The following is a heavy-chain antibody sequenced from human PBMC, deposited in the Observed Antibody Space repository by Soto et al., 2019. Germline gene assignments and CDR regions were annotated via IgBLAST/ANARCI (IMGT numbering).Heavy chain of an antibody. D-gene: IGHD1-26*01. J-gene: IGHJ4*02. CDR2: IYYSGST. CDR3: ASQHSGSYYYFDY. V-gene: IGHV4-31*03. CDR1: GGSISSDGYY. Sequence: PSETLSLTCTVSGGSISSDGYYWRWIRQHPGKGLEWIGYIYYSGSTYYNPSLKSRVTISVDTSKNQFSLKLSSVTAADTAVYYCASQHSGSYYYFDYWGQGTLVTVSS.